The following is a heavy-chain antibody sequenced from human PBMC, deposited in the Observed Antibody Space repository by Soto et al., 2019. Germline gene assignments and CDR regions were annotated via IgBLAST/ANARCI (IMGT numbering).Heavy chain of an antibody. J-gene: IGHJ4*02. CDR3: ARGITMVRGGGRPHPLDY. Sequence: QLQLQESGSGLVKPSQTLSLTCAVSGGSISSGGYSWSWIRQPPGKGLEWIGYIYHSGSTYYNPSLKSRVTISVDRSKNQFSLKPSSVTAADTAVYYCARGITMVRGGGRPHPLDYWGQGTLVTVSS. CDR2: IYHSGST. V-gene: IGHV4-30-2*01. CDR1: GGSISSGGYS. D-gene: IGHD3-10*01.